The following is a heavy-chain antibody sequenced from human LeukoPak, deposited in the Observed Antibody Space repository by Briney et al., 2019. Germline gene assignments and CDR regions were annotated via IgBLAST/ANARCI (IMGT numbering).Heavy chain of an antibody. CDR3: ATSRGYNPYYFDY. D-gene: IGHD3-22*01. CDR1: GASISSYY. J-gene: IGHJ4*02. V-gene: IGHV4-59*08. CDR2: IYYSGST. Sequence: PSETLSLTCTVSGASISSYYWSWIRQPPGKGLEWIGYIYYSGSTNYNPSLKSRVTISVDTSKNQFSLQLSSVTAADTAVYYFATSRGYNPYYFDYWGQGTLVCVSS.